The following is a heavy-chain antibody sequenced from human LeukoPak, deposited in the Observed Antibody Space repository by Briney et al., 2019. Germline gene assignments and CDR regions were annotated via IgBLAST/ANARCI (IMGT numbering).Heavy chain of an antibody. Sequence: AESLKSSCNGSGYSITSSYFSCVRQMPGKGLEWMGRVDPSDSYTNYSPSFQGHVTISADKSISTAYLQWSSLKASDTAMYYCASSSSYGSAPGDYWGQGTLVTVSS. CDR2: VDPSDSYT. D-gene: IGHD3-10*01. CDR3: ASSSSYGSAPGDY. J-gene: IGHJ4*02. V-gene: IGHV5-10-1*01. CDR1: GYSITSSY.